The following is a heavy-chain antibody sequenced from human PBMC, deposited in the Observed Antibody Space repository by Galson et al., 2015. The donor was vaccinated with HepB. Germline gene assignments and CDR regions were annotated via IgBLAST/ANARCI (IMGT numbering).Heavy chain of an antibody. J-gene: IGHJ4*02. V-gene: IGHV3-30-3*01. CDR3: ARDGFIAAADY. Sequence: SLRLSCAASGFTFSSYAMHWVRQAPGKGLEWVAVISYDGSNKYYADSVKGRFTISRDNSKNTLYLQMNSLRAEDTAVYYCARDGFIAAADYWGQGTLVTVSS. CDR1: GFTFSSYA. CDR2: ISYDGSNK. D-gene: IGHD6-13*01.